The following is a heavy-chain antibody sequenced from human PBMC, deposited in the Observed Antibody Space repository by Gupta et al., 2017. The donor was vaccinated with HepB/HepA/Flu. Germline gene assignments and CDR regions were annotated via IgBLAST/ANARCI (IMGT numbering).Heavy chain of an antibody. V-gene: IGHV3-48*02. J-gene: IGHJ3*02. CDR3: ATNGTSMTTARFPAFDI. CDR1: GLTFSTYN. CDR2: ISSSANSV. Sequence: EVQLVESGGGLVQPGGSLRLSCAVSGLTFSTYNINWVRQAPGKGLEWLSYISSSANSVFYTDSVKGRFIISRDNAKDSLNLQMSNLRDEDTAMYYCATNGTSMTTARFPAFDIWGQGTMVIVSS. D-gene: IGHD4-17*01.